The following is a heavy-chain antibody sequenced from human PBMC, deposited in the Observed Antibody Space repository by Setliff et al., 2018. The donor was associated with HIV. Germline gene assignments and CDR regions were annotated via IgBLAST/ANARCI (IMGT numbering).Heavy chain of an antibody. CDR1: GYTFTSYG. CDR2: IGVYNGNT. CDR3: ARDRWVWGGSDSGYYYYFMDV. J-gene: IGHJ6*03. D-gene: IGHD6-19*01. V-gene: IGHV1-18*01. Sequence: RASVKVSCKASGYTFTSYGISWVRQAPGQGLEWMGWIGVYNGNTNYAQNLQGRVTMTTDTSTSKAYMELKSLRSDDTAVYYCARDRWVWGGSDSGYYYYFMDVWGKGTTVTVSS.